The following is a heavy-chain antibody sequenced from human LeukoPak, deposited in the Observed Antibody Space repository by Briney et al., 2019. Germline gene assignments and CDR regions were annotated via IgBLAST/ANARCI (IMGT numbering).Heavy chain of an antibody. J-gene: IGHJ4*02. CDR3: ARDYSNCEVDY. CDR1: GYTFTGYY. V-gene: IGHV1-2*02. CDR2: INPNSGDT. Sequence: ASVKVSCKASGYTFTGYYMHWVRQAPGQGLEWMGWINPNSGDTNYAQKFQGRVTMTRDTSISTAYMELTRLRSDDTAVYYCARDYSNCEVDYWGQGTLVTVSS. D-gene: IGHD4-4*01.